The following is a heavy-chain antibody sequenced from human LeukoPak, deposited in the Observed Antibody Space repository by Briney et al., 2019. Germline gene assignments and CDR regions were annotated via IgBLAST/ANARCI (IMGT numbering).Heavy chain of an antibody. V-gene: IGHV4-61*08. Sequence: PSQTLSLTCTVSGGSISSGDYYWSWIRQPPGKGLEWIGYIYYSGSTNYNPSLKSRVTISVDTSKNQFSLKLSSVTAADTAVYYCARVIEVADVEYYFDYWGQGTLVTVSS. J-gene: IGHJ4*02. CDR3: ARVIEVADVEYYFDY. CDR2: IYYSGST. D-gene: IGHD6-19*01. CDR1: GGSISSGDYY.